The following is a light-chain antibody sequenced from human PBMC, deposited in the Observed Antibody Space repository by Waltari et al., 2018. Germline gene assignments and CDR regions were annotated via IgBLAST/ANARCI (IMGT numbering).Light chain of an antibody. Sequence: DIVMTQTPLSLHVTPGEPASISCRSSQSLLHSNGNTYLHWYLQKPGQSPRLLIYKLTNRQSGVPDRFSGSGSGTDFTLKISRVEPEDVGVYYCMQTTKDPYSFGQGTKVGIK. CDR1: QSLLHSNGNTY. CDR2: KLT. J-gene: IGKJ2*03. V-gene: IGKV2-40*01. CDR3: MQTTKDPYS.